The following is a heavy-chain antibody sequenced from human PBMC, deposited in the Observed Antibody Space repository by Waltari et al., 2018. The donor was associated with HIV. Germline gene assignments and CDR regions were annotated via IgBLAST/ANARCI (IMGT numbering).Heavy chain of an antibody. Sequence: QLQLQESGPGLVKPSETLSLTCTVSGGSISSSSYYWGWIRQPPGKGLEWIGSIYYSGSTYYNPSLKSRVTISVDTSKNQFSLKLSSVTAADTAVYYCARVGHVRYYYYGMDVWGQGTTVTVSS. CDR2: IYYSGST. V-gene: IGHV4-39*07. CDR1: GGSISSSSYY. CDR3: ARVGHVRYYYYGMDV. J-gene: IGHJ6*02.